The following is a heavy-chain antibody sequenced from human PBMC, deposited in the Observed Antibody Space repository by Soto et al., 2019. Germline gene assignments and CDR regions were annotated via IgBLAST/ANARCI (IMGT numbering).Heavy chain of an antibody. CDR2: INVDNGET. Sequence: QVQLVQSGAEVKKPGASVKVSCKASGYNFMRYGFTWVRQAPGQGLEWMGWINVDNGETKYPQKIQGRVTMTTDTYTSTVYMELRSLTSDGTAVYYCARWISGGYSDWFDPWGHGTLVTVSS. D-gene: IGHD1-26*01. J-gene: IGHJ5*02. CDR1: GYNFMRYG. V-gene: IGHV1-18*04. CDR3: ARWISGGYSDWFDP.